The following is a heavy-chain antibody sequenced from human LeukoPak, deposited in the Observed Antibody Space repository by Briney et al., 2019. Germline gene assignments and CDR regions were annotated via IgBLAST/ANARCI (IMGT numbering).Heavy chain of an antibody. J-gene: IGHJ4*02. CDR2: TYYRSKWYN. D-gene: IGHD6-13*01. CDR3: TRVQQLGQGFHY. CDR1: GDSVSNTNVG. Sequence: SQTLSLTCAISGDSVSNTNVGWNSVRQSPSRGLEWLGRTYYRSKWYNDYAVSVQSRITITPDTSKNQISLQLNSVSPEDTAVYYCTRVQQLGQGFHYWGQGTLVTVSS. V-gene: IGHV6-1*01.